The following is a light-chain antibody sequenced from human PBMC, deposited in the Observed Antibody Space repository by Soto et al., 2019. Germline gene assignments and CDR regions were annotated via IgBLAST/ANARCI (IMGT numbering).Light chain of an antibody. CDR2: GAS. Sequence: EIVMTQSPATLSVSPGERATLSCRASQSVSSNLAWYQQKPGQAPSLLIYGASTRATGIPARFSGSGSGTEFTLTIGSLQPEDFAVYYCQQYNNWPLTFGGGTKVDIK. V-gene: IGKV3-15*01. CDR1: QSVSSN. CDR3: QQYNNWPLT. J-gene: IGKJ4*01.